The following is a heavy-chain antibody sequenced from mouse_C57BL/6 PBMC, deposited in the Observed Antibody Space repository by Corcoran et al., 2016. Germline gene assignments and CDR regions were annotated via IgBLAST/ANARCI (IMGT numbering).Heavy chain of an antibody. D-gene: IGHD2-2*01. V-gene: IGHV3-6*01. CDR3: ARDGGYFAY. J-gene: IGHJ3*01. CDR1: GYSITSGYY. CDR2: ISYDGSN. Sequence: DVQLQESGPGLVKPSQSLSLTCSVTGYSITSGYYWNWIRQFPGNKLEWMGYISYDGSNNYNPSLKNRISITRDPSKNQFFLKLNSVTTEDTATYYCARDGGYFAYWGQGTLVTVSA.